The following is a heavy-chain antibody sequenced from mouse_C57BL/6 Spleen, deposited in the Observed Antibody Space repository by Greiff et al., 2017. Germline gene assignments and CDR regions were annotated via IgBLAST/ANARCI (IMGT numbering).Heavy chain of an antibody. J-gene: IGHJ4*01. D-gene: IGHD1-1*01. CDR2: IDPSDSYT. Sequence: VQLQQPGAELVKPGASVKLSCKTSGYTFTSYWMQWVKQRPGQGLEWIGEIDPSDSYTNYNQKFKGKATLTVDTSSITAYMQLSSLTSEDSAVYYGARPIASGVAYYYAMEDRGKGTSVTVA. CDR1: GYTFTSYW. V-gene: IGHV1-50*01. CDR3: ARPIASGVAYYYAMED.